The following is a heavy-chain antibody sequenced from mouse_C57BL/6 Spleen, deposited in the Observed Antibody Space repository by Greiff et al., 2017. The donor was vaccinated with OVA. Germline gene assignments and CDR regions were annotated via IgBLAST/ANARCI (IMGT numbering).Heavy chain of an antibody. Sequence: VQLQQSGPELVKPGASVKISCKASGYTFTDYYMNWVKQSHGKSLEWIGDINPNNGGTSYNQKFKGKATLTVDKSSSTAYMELRSLTSEDSAVYYCARCPYYYGSSGDYYAMDDWGQGTSVTVSS. CDR1: GYTFTDYY. D-gene: IGHD1-1*01. J-gene: IGHJ4*01. CDR2: INPNNGGT. V-gene: IGHV1-26*01. CDR3: ARCPYYYGSSGDYYAMDD.